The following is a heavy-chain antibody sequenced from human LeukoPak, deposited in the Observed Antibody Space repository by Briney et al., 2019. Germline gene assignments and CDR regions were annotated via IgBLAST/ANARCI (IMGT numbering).Heavy chain of an antibody. CDR2: ISGSGGST. CDR3: ARYRVVVITNKNYYFDY. Sequence: GGSLRLSCAASGFTFSSYAMSWVRQAPGKGLEWVSAISGSGGSTYYADSVKGRFTISRGNSKNTLYLQMNSLRAEDTAVYYCARYRVVVITNKNYYFDYWGQGTLVTVSS. V-gene: IGHV3-23*01. CDR1: GFTFSSYA. D-gene: IGHD3-22*01. J-gene: IGHJ4*02.